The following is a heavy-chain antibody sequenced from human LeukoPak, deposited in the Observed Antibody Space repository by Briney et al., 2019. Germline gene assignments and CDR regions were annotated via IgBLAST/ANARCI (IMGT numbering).Heavy chain of an antibody. J-gene: IGHJ3*02. Sequence: SETLSLTCTVSGGSISSHYWSRIRQPPGKRLEWIAFINYSGRTKYNPSLQRRVTISLDRSEKNFSLKMTSVTAADTAVYYCARLLDNDSSGDPDTFDMWGQGTVVIVSS. V-gene: IGHV4-59*11. CDR1: GGSISSHY. D-gene: IGHD3-22*01. CDR2: INYSGRT. CDR3: ARLLDNDSSGDPDTFDM.